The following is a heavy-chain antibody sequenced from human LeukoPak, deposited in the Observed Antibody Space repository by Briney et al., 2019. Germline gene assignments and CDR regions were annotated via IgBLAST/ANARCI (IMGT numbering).Heavy chain of an antibody. D-gene: IGHD6-13*01. CDR1: GGTFNSYA. J-gene: IGHJ4*01. V-gene: IGHV1-69*13. Sequence: SVTVSCKASGGTFNSYAISWVRQAPGQGLEWMGGIIPIFGTANYAQKFQGRVTITADESTGTTYMELSRLRSEDTTVYYCARDFCPLNEYNSSWYSKYWGHGTLVTVSS. CDR2: IIPIFGTA. CDR3: ARDFCPLNEYNSSWYSKY.